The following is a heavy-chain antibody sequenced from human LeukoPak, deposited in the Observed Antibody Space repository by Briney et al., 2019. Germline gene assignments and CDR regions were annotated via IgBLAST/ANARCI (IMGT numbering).Heavy chain of an antibody. CDR3: ARVDCSSTSCYFWRETPYYYMDV. V-gene: IGHV3-7*01. Sequence: WGSLRLSCAASGFTFSSYWMSWVRQAPGKGLEWVANIKQDGSEKYYVDSVKGRFTISRDNAKNSLYLQMNSLRAEDTAVYYCARVDCSSTSCYFWRETPYYYMDVWGKGTTVTVSS. D-gene: IGHD2-2*01. CDR2: IKQDGSEK. CDR1: GFTFSSYW. J-gene: IGHJ6*03.